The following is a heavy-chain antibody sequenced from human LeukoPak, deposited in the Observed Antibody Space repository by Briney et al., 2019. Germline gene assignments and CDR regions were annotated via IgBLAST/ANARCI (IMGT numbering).Heavy chain of an antibody. J-gene: IGHJ4*02. CDR3: AREGDSAGWYRPAFRLLDY. D-gene: IGHD6-19*01. Sequence: ASVKVSCKTSGYTFTSYGLYWVRQAPGQGLEWIGWISGYNAETNYAWKFQGRVTMTTDTSTTTAYMELTSLTSDDTALYYCAREGDSAGWYRPAFRLLDYWGQGTMVTVSS. CDR1: GYTFTSYG. V-gene: IGHV1-18*01. CDR2: ISGYNAET.